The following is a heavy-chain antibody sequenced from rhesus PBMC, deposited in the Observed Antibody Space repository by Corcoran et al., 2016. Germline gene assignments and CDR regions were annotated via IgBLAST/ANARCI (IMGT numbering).Heavy chain of an antibody. CDR3: ARVGRGGTLRSIPDPDY. J-gene: IGHJ4*01. CDR1: GGSISDSYY. V-gene: IGHV4-160*01. CDR2: IYGSGGST. D-gene: IGHD2-33*01. Sequence: QVQLQESGPGLVKPSETLSLTCTVSGGSISDSYYWSWIRQPPGKGLERMGRIYGSGGSTNSNPSLKSRVTISRDTSKNQFSLKLSSVPAADTAVYYCARVGRGGTLRSIPDPDYWGQGVLVTVSS.